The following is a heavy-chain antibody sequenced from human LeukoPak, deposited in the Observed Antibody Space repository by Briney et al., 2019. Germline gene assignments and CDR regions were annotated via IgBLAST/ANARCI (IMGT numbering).Heavy chain of an antibody. CDR1: GLTFSNYW. D-gene: IGHD1/OR15-1a*01. Sequence: PGGSLRLSCAASGLTFSNYWMSWVRQGPGKGLEWVANIKHDGSEKYYIDSVKGRFTISRDNAKNSVYLQMNRLRAEDTAVYYCAGVRREMKRSLGRTTEYSYYYYMDVWGKGTTVTVSS. V-gene: IGHV3-7*01. CDR2: IKHDGSEK. J-gene: IGHJ6*03. CDR3: AGVRREMKRSLGRTTEYSYYYYMDV.